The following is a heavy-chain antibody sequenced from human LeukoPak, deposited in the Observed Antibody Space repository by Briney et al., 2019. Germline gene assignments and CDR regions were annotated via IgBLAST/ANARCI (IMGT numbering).Heavy chain of an antibody. J-gene: IGHJ2*01. V-gene: IGHV7-4-1*02. Sequence: ASVKVSCKASGYIFTNYAIHWVRQAPGQGLEGMGWINTNTGNPTYAQGFTGRFVFSLDTSVSTAYLQISSLKAEDTAIYYCARAGSGYSYWYFDLWGRGTLVTVSS. D-gene: IGHD5-12*01. CDR2: INTNTGNP. CDR1: GYIFTNYA. CDR3: ARAGSGYSYWYFDL.